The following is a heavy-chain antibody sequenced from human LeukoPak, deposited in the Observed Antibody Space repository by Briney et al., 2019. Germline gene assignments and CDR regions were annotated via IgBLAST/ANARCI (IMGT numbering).Heavy chain of an antibody. CDR2: IGGTASNT. CDR3: AKDRGGCSSTSCYNNYFDY. CDR1: GRTFTEYY. D-gene: IGHD2-2*02. Sequence: PGGSLRLSCAASGRTFTEYYMHWIRQAPGKGLEWVSFIGGTASNTYYADSVKGRFTISRDNSKNTLYLQMNSLRAEDTAVYYCAKDRGGCSSTSCYNNYFDYWGQGTLVTVSS. J-gene: IGHJ4*02. V-gene: IGHV3-11*01.